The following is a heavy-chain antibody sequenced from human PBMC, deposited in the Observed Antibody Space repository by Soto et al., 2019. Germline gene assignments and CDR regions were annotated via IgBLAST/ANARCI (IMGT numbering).Heavy chain of an antibody. CDR2: ISANGTT. J-gene: IGHJ4*02. Sequence: GGSLRLSCSASGFTFSSYALHWVRQAPGKGLEYVSAISANGTTYYADSVKARFTISRDDSKNIQFLQMSSLRPEDTAVYYCVKGVGDSYGPFHFDYWGQGTLVTVSS. CDR1: GFTFSSYA. D-gene: IGHD5-18*01. V-gene: IGHV3-64D*08. CDR3: VKGVGDSYGPFHFDY.